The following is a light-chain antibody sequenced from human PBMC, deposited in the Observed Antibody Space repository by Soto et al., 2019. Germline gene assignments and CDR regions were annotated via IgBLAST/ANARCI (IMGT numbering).Light chain of an antibody. CDR1: SSDVGGYDY. Sequence: QSVLTQPPSASGSPGQSVTISCTGTSSDVGGYDYVSWYQQRPGKAPKLLIHEVTKRPSGVPDRFSGSKSGNTASLTASGLQAEDEVDYYCSSYAGRTLYVFGTGTKVTVL. CDR3: SSYAGRTLYV. CDR2: EVT. J-gene: IGLJ1*01. V-gene: IGLV2-8*01.